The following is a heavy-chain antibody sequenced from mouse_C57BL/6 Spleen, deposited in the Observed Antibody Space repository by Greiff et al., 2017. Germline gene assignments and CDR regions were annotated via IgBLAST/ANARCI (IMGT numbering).Heavy chain of an antibody. CDR3: ARSRLEYYGSSYWLAY. CDR1: GYTFTSYT. Sequence: QVQLKQSGAELARPGASVKMSCKASGYTFTSYTMHWVQQRPGQGLEWIGYINPSSGYTKYNQKFKDKATLTADKSSSTAYMQLSSLTSEDSAVYYCARSRLEYYGSSYWLAYWGQGTLVTVSA. V-gene: IGHV1-4*01. J-gene: IGHJ3*01. D-gene: IGHD1-1*01. CDR2: INPSSGYT.